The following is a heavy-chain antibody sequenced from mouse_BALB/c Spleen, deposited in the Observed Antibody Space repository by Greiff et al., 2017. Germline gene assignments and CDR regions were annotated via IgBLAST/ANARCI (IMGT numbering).Heavy chain of an antibody. Sequence: VQLQESGPGLVQPSQSLSITCTVSGFSLTSYGVHWVRQSPGKGLEWLGVIWSGGSTDYNAAFISRLSISKDNSKSQVFFKMNSLQANDTAIYYCARRRNYRYDDGFAYWGQGTLVTVSA. CDR2: IWSGGST. CDR1: GFSLTSYG. V-gene: IGHV2-2*02. J-gene: IGHJ3*01. D-gene: IGHD2-14*01. CDR3: ARRRNYRYDDGFAY.